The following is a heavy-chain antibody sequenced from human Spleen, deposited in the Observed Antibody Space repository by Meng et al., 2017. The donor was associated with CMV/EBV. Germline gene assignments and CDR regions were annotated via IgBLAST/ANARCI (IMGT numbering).Heavy chain of an antibody. J-gene: IGHJ4*02. CDR3: ARVAGSYGQLDY. D-gene: IGHD3-16*01. CDR1: GLTFDDYG. CDR2: IYIGGET. Sequence: GESLKISCAASGLTFDDYGMSWVRQAPGKGLEWVSIIYIGGETFYGDSVKGRFTISRDNSKNTMHLQMNSLRAEDTAVYYCARVAGSYGQLDYWGQGTLVTVSS. V-gene: IGHV3-53*01.